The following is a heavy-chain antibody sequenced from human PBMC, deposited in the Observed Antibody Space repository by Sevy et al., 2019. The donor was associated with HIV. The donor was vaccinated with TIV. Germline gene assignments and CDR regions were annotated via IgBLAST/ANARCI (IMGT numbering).Heavy chain of an antibody. V-gene: IGHV3-15*01. CDR3: TTDLSSGSFKVY. CDR1: GFSFSKAW. D-gene: IGHD6-19*01. CDR2: IKSKSDGGAT. J-gene: IGHJ4*02. Sequence: GGSLRLSCAASGFSFSKAWMSWVRQAPGKGLEWVGRIKSKSDGGATDYTAPVKGRFTISRDDSEGTVFLQMTSLKVEDTAVYYRTTDLSSGSFKVYWGQGTLVTVSS.